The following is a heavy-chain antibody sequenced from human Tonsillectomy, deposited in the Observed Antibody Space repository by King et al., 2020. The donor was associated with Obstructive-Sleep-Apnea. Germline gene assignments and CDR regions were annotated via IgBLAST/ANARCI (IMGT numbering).Heavy chain of an antibody. CDR1: GFTFSGST. D-gene: IGHD4-17*01. CDR2: IRSKGKNYAT. CDR3: VRQTTLIDY. J-gene: IGHJ4*02. V-gene: IGHV3-73*01. Sequence: VQLVESGGGLVQPGESLKLSCAASGFTFSGSTMHWVRQASGKGLEWVGRIRSKGKNYATAYSASVKGRLTISRDGSNNTAYLQMDSLKTEDTAVYYCVRQTTLIDYWGQGTLVTVSS.